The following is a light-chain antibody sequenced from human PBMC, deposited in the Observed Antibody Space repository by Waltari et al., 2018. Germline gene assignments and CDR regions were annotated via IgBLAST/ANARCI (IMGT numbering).Light chain of an antibody. CDR2: GAS. V-gene: IGKV3-15*01. J-gene: IGKJ2*01. CDR1: QSVSSN. Sequence: ETVMTQSPATLSVYPGERATLSCRASQSVSSNLAWYQQKPGQAPRLLIYGASTRATVIPARFSCSGSGTEFTLTISSLQSEDFAVYYCHQYNNWPKYTFGQGTNLEI. CDR3: HQYNNWPKYT.